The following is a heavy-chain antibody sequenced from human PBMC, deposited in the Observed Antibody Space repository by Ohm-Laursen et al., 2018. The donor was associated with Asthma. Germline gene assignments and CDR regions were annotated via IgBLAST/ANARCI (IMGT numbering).Heavy chain of an antibody. Sequence: GSLRLSCAASGFTFSDYYMSWIRQAPGKGLEWVSYISSSSSSYTDYADSVKGRFTISRDNAKNSLYLQMNSLRAEDTAVYYCARHFVGSYSDNWFDPWGQGTLVTVSS. J-gene: IGHJ5*02. CDR1: GFTFSDYY. V-gene: IGHV3-11*06. CDR2: ISSSSSSYT. D-gene: IGHD1-26*01. CDR3: ARHFVGSYSDNWFDP.